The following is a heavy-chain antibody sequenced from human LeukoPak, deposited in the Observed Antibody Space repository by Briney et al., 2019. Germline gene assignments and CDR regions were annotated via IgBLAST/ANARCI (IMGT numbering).Heavy chain of an antibody. V-gene: IGHV1-69*13. CDR2: IIPIFGTA. D-gene: IGHD1-26*01. J-gene: IGHJ4*02. CDR1: GYTFTSYG. CDR3: ARDETDIIVGATNYFDY. Sequence: GASVKVSCKASGYTFTSYGISWVRQAPGQGLEWMGGIIPIFGTANYAQKFQGRVTITADESTSTAYMELSSLRSDDTAVYYCARDETDIIVGATNYFDYWGQGTLVTVSS.